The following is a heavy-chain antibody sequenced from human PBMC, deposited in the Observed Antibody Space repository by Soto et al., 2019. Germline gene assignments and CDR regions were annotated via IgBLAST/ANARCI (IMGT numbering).Heavy chain of an antibody. D-gene: IGHD6-13*01. CDR3: ARLRIPAAGSS. V-gene: IGHV1-8*01. CDR2: MNPNTGNS. CDR1: GYTFTSYD. J-gene: IGHJ4*02. Sequence: ASVKVSCKASGYTFTSYDIYWVRQATGQGLEWMGWMNPNTGNSGYAQKFQGRVTMTSDTSISTAHMELSSLRSEDTAVYYCARLRIPAAGSSWGQGTLVTVSS.